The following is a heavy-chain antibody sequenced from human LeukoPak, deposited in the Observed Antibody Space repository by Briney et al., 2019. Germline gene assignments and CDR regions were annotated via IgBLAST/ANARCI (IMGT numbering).Heavy chain of an antibody. CDR1: GFTFSSYV. CDR2: ISGSGGTT. D-gene: IGHD5-18*01. V-gene: IGHV3-23*01. J-gene: IGHJ3*02. Sequence: RSGGSLRLSCAASGFTFSSYVVSWVRQAPGKGLEWVSSISGSGGTTYYADSVKGRFTISRDNSENTLYLQMNSLRADDTAVYSCAKDPPTVMANAFHIWGQGTMVTVS. CDR3: AKDPPTVMANAFHI.